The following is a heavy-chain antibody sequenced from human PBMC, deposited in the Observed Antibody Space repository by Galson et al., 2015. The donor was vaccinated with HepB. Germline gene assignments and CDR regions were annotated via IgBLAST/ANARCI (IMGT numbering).Heavy chain of an antibody. D-gene: IGHD4-23*01. V-gene: IGHV3-9*01. CDR2: IRWNSGST. Sequence: SLRLSCAASGFTFDDYAMHWVRQAPGKGLEWVSGIRWNSGSTGYAASVKGRFTISRDNAKSSLYLQMNSLRAEDTALYYCAKDRNGDGGISGFFDYWGQGTLVTVSS. CDR1: GFTFDDYA. CDR3: AKDRNGDGGISGFFDY. J-gene: IGHJ4*02.